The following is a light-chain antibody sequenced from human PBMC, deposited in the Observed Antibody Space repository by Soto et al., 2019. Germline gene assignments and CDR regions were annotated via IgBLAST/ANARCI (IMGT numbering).Light chain of an antibody. CDR3: QQRYSTPKLT. CDR1: QSISSY. CDR2: AAS. Sequence: DIQMTQSPSSLSASVGDRVTITCRASQSISSYLNWYQQKPGKAPKLLIYAASSLQSGVPSRFSGSGSGTDFTLTISILQPEDFATYYCQQRYSTPKLTFGGGTKVEIK. J-gene: IGKJ4*01. V-gene: IGKV1-39*01.